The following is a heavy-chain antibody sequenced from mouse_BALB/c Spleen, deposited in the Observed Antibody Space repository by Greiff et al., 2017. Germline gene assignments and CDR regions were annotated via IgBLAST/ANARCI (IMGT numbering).Heavy chain of an antibody. CDR1: GFTFSDYY. J-gene: IGHJ3*01. Sequence: DVKLQESGGGLVKPGGSLKLSCAASGFTFSDYYMYWVRQTPEKRLEWVATISDGGSYTYYPDSVKGRFTISRDNAKNNLYLQMSSLKSEDTAMYYCAREGYYGNYGRFAYWGQGTLVTVSA. CDR3: AREGYYGNYGRFAY. CDR2: ISDGGSYT. D-gene: IGHD2-1*01. V-gene: IGHV5-4*02.